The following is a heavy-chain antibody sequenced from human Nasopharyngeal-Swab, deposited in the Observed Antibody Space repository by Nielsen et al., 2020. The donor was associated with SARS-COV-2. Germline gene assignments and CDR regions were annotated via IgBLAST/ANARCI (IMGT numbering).Heavy chain of an antibody. CDR1: GGSISSGGYS. CDR2: IYHSGST. D-gene: IGHD3-22*01. V-gene: IGHV4-30-2*01. J-gene: IGHJ3*02. Sequence: SETLSLTRAVSGGSISSGGYSWSWIRQPPGKGLEWIGYIYHSGSTYYNPSLKSRVTISVDRSKNQFSLKLSSVTAADTAVYYCARSDYYEYYAFDIWGQGTMVTVSS. CDR3: ARSDYYEYYAFDI.